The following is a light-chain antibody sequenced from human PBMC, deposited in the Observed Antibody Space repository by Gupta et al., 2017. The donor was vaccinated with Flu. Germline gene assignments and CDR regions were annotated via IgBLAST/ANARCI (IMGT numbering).Light chain of an antibody. Sequence: DIQMTQSPSTLSASVGDRVTITCRASQSFSTWLAWYQQKPGKAPKLLIYKASSSETGVPSRFSGRGSGTDFTLTISSLQPDDFATSYCQQYNSDPWTFGHGTKVEI. V-gene: IGKV1-5*03. CDR2: KAS. CDR1: QSFSTW. CDR3: QQYNSDPWT. J-gene: IGKJ1*01.